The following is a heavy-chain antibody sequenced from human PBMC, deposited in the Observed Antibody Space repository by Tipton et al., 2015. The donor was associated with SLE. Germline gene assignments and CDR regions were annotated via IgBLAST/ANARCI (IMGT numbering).Heavy chain of an antibody. J-gene: IGHJ3*02. V-gene: IGHV3-33*01. CDR1: GFTFRYYG. CDR2: TWNDEKSK. D-gene: IGHD1-7*01. Sequence: SLRLSCAASGFTFRYYGMHWVRQVPGKGLEWVAVTWNDEKSKFYGDSVRGRFTISRDNSGNSLFLQMHGLRVEDTAIYYCVREGNYPRAFDIWGQGTMVTVSS. CDR3: VREGNYPRAFDI.